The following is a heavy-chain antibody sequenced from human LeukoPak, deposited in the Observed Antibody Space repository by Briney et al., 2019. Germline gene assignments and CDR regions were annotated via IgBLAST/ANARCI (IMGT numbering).Heavy chain of an antibody. CDR3: ARDNEEGGTSYDPAPYNWFDP. Sequence: ASVKVSCKAPGYTFTGYYIHWVRQAPGQGLEWMGWVNPNSGATNYAQKFQGRVTMTRDTYISTAYMELGRLRSDDTAVYFCARDNEEGGTSYDPAPYNWFDPWGQGTLVTVSS. V-gene: IGHV1-2*02. J-gene: IGHJ5*02. D-gene: IGHD1-26*01. CDR2: VNPNSGAT. CDR1: GYTFTGYY.